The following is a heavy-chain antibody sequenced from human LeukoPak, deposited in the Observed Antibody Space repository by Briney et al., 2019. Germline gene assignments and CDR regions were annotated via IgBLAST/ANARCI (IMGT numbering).Heavy chain of an antibody. V-gene: IGHV3-9*01. CDR2: ISWNSGSI. Sequence: GGSLRLSCAASGFTFSSYSMNWVRQAPGKGLEWVSGISWNSGSIGYADSVKGRFTISRDNAKNSLYLQMNSLRAEDTALYYCAKDRRKIAAAGTRGAFDIWGQGTMVTVSS. CDR3: AKDRRKIAAAGTRGAFDI. J-gene: IGHJ3*02. D-gene: IGHD6-13*01. CDR1: GFTFSSYS.